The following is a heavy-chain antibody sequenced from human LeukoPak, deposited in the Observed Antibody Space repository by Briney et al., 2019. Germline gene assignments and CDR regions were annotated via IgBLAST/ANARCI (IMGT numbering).Heavy chain of an antibody. V-gene: IGHV3-11*01. CDR2: ISISGSTI. CDR1: GFTFSDYY. D-gene: IGHD6-13*01. J-gene: IGHJ6*03. CDR3: ASLGRVAAAGIYYYYYMDV. Sequence: PGGSLRLSCAASGFTFSDYYMSWIRQAPGKGLEGVSYISISGSTIYYADSVKGRFTISRDNAKNSLYLQMNSLRAEDTAVYYCASLGRVAAAGIYYYYYMDVWGKGTTVTVSS.